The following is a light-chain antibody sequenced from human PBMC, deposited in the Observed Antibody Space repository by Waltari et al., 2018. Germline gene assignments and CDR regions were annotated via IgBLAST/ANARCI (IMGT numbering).Light chain of an antibody. Sequence: EIEMTQSPAIMSVSPGERVTLPVRASQKISNNFAWYQQKPGQAPRLLSYGPTTRASGIPGRFRGSGSGTESTLTIDGLQSEDFAVYYCLQYNDWPPLFTFGPGTKVEIK. CDR1: QKISNN. CDR3: LQYNDWPPLFT. CDR2: GPT. V-gene: IGKV3-15*01. J-gene: IGKJ3*01.